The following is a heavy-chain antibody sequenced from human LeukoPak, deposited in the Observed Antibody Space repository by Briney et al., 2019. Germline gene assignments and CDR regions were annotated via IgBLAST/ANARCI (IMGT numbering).Heavy chain of an antibody. CDR1: GFTFSSYA. V-gene: IGHV3-30-3*01. CDR2: ISYDGSNK. D-gene: IGHD5-12*01. J-gene: IGHJ4*02. Sequence: GGSLRLSCAASGFTFSSYAMHWVRQAPGKGLEWVAVISYDGSNKYYADSVKGRFTISRDNSKNTLYLQMNSLRAEDTAVYYCARGLSGGGYDPLDYWGQGTLVTVSS. CDR3: ARGLSGGGYDPLDY.